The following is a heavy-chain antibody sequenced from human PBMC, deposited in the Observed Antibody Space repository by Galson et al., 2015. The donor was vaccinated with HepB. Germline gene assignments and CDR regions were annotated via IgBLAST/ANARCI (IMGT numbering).Heavy chain of an antibody. J-gene: IGHJ4*02. D-gene: IGHD1-26*01. Sequence: SLRLSCAASGFSFTTYNMNWVRQAPGKGLEWIAHISGSGTISYADSVKGRFTISRDNGKKSLDLQMNSLRAEDTAVYFCACIVGAISPFSYWGQGTLVAVSS. V-gene: IGHV3-69-1*01. CDR1: GFSFTTYN. CDR2: ISGSGTI. CDR3: ACIVGAISPFSY.